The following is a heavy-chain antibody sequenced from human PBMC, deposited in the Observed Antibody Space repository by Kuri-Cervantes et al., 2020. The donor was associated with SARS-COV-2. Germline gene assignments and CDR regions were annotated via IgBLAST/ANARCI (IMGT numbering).Heavy chain of an antibody. J-gene: IGHJ6*02. CDR1: GYTFTGYY. V-gene: IGHV1-2*04. CDR2: INPNSGGT. D-gene: IGHD6-19*01. Sequence: ASVKVSCKASGYTFTGYYMHWVRQAPGQGLEWMGWINPNSGGTNYAQKFQGWVTMTRDTSISTAYMELSRLRSDDTAVYYCARDHPIAVAGTVREYGMDVWGQGTTVTVSS. CDR3: ARDHPIAVAGTVREYGMDV.